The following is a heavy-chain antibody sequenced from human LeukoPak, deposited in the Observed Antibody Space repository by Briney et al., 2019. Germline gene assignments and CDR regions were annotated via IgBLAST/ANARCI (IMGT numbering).Heavy chain of an antibody. CDR2: INHSAST. CDR1: GGSFSAYY. J-gene: IGHJ5*02. CDR3: ARGGPGRMVRGVKRWFDP. Sequence: SETLSLTCAVYGGSFSAYYWSWLRQPPGQGLEWIGGINHSASTNYNPSPKSRVTISVDTSKNQFSLKLSSVTTPETAVFYCARGGPGRMVRGVKRWFDPWGQGTLVTVSS. V-gene: IGHV4-34*01. D-gene: IGHD3-10*01.